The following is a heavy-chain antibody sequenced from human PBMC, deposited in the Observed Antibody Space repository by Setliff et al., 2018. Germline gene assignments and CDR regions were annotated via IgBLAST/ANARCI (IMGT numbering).Heavy chain of an antibody. D-gene: IGHD6-19*01. CDR2: MHSDGAT. Sequence: SETLSLTCTVSGLSISTNRYYWGWLRQPPGRGLELIGLMHSDGATYSNPSLQSRVTLSLDASRSQFSLALTSVAAADTAVYYCIRDTSGRDAFDIWGQGTMVTVSS. J-gene: IGHJ3*02. CDR3: IRDTSGRDAFDI. CDR1: GLSISTNRYY. V-gene: IGHV4-39*07.